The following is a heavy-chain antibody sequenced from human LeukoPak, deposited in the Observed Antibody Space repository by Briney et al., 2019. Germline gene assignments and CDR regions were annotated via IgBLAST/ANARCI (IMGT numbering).Heavy chain of an antibody. J-gene: IGHJ4*02. Sequence: SVKVSCKASGGTFSSYAISWVRQAPGQGLEWMGGIIPIFGTANYAQKFQGRVTITADESTSTAYMELSSLRSEDTAVYYCARAPPYYYDSSGQFDYWGRGTLVTVSS. CDR3: ARAPPYYYDSSGQFDY. CDR1: GGTFSSYA. CDR2: IIPIFGTA. D-gene: IGHD3-22*01. V-gene: IGHV1-69*13.